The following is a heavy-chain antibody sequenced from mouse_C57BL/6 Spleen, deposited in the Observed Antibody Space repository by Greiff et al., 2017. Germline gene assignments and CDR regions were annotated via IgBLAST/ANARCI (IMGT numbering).Heavy chain of an antibody. V-gene: IGHV1-26*01. J-gene: IGHJ4*01. CDR2: INPNNGGT. D-gene: IGHD3-2*02. Sequence: HLQQSGPELVKPGASVKISCKASGYTFTDYYMNWVKQSHGKSLEWIGDINPNNGGTSYNQKFKGKATLTVDKSSSTAYMELRSLTSEDSAVYYCAGDSSGYVGVDYWGQGTSVTVSS. CDR1: GYTFTDYY. CDR3: AGDSSGYVGVDY.